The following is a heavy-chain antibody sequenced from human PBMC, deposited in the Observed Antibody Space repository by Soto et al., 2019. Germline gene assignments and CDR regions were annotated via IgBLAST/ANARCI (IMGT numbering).Heavy chain of an antibody. J-gene: IGHJ6*02. Sequence: GEGLKSTGRGSGYSLTSYWNTWVRQMPGEGLEGKGNIGPSDSYTNYSPSFQGHVTISADKSISTAYLQWSSLKASETAMYYCARHGSSYLISYHGMDVWGQGTTVPVSS. CDR3: ARHGSSYLISYHGMDV. CDR2: IGPSDSYT. D-gene: IGHD6-13*01. CDR1: GYSLTSYW. V-gene: IGHV5-10-1*01.